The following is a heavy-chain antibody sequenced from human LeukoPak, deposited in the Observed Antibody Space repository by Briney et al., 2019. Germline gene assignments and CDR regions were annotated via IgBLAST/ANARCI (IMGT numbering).Heavy chain of an antibody. J-gene: IGHJ6*02. Sequence: SVKLSCELSVYAPTEVSIHSVRRSPGTEREWLRGFGTEDGEPIYAQKFQGRVTMTEDTSTDTAYMELSSLRSEDTAVYYCATYRVVSGNYYYYGTDVWGQGTTVTVSS. CDR2: FGTEDGEP. CDR3: ATYRVVSGNYYYYGTDV. D-gene: IGHD3-3*01. V-gene: IGHV1-24*01. CDR1: VYAPTEVS.